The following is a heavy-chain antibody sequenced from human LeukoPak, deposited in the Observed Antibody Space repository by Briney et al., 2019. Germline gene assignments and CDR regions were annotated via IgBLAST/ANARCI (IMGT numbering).Heavy chain of an antibody. V-gene: IGHV1-8*01. CDR1: GYTFTSYD. CDR3: ARGPAGSEIILGYFQH. D-gene: IGHD3-10*01. J-gene: IGHJ1*01. Sequence: ASVKVSCKASGYTFTSYDINWVRQATGQGLEWMGWMNPNSGNTGYAQKFQGRVTMTRNTSISTAYMELSSLRSEDTAVYYCARGPAGSEIILGYFQHRGQGTLVTVSS. CDR2: MNPNSGNT.